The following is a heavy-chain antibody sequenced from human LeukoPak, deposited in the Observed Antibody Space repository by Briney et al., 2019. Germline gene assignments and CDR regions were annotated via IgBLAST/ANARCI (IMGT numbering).Heavy chain of an antibody. CDR2: MYHSEST. CDR3: ARRSDWFDR. CDR1: GRSISSYY. J-gene: IGHJ5*02. Sequence: SETLSLTRTLSGRSISSYYWRWIRPPPGRGREWIGYMYHSESTNYTPPLKRRFTIPVDTSMKQSSLQLSSVTAADTDVYYCARRSDWFDRWGQATVVTASS. V-gene: IGHV4-59*12.